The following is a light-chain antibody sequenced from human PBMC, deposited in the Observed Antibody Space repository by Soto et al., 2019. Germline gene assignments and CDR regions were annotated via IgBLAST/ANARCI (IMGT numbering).Light chain of an antibody. J-gene: IGLJ2*01. CDR1: SSNIGSNT. CDR3: AAWDDSLNGVV. Sequence: QSVLTQPPSASGTPGQRVTISCSGSSSNIGSNTVSWYQQLPGTAPKLLIYSNNRQPSGVPDRFSGSKSGTSASLAISGLQSEDEADYYCAAWDDSLNGVVFGGGTKLTVL. V-gene: IGLV1-44*01. CDR2: SNN.